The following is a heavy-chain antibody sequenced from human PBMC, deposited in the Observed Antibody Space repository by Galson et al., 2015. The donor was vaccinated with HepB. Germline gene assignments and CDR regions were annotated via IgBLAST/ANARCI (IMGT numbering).Heavy chain of an antibody. CDR2: INPSGGST. CDR1: GYTFTSYY. J-gene: IGHJ4*02. V-gene: IGHV1-46*01. D-gene: IGHD6-19*01. Sequence: SVKVSCKASGYTFTSYYMHWVRQAPGQGLEWMGIINPSGGSTSYAQKFQGRVTMTRDTSTSTVYMELSSLRSEDTAVYYCARVGGSIAVAGTFDYWGQGTLVTVSS. CDR3: ARVGGSIAVAGTFDY.